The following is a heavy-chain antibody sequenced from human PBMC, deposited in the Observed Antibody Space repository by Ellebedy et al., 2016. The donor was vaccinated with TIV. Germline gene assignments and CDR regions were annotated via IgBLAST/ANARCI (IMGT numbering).Heavy chain of an antibody. CDR2: VYYSGSS. V-gene: IGHV4-59*08. CDR3: ARQHDPKYNNYMDV. J-gene: IGHJ6*03. CDR1: VGSLSYYY. Sequence: MPSETLSLTCSVSVGSLSYYYWSWIRQPPGKGVEWIGHVYYSGSSTYNPSLKSRVTISADTSKNQFSLKLTSVTAADTAVYYCARQHDPKYNNYMDVWGKGTTVTVSS.